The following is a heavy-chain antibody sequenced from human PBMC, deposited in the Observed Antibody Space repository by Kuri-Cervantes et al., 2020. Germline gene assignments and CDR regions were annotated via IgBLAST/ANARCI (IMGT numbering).Heavy chain of an antibody. CDR2: INHSGST. D-gene: IGHD4/OR15-4a*01. CDR3: ARGTRLLRRGRYSYYMDV. V-gene: IGHV4-38-2*01. J-gene: IGHJ6*03. CDR1: GYSISSGYY. Sequence: SETLSLTCAVSGYSISSGYYWGWIRQPPGKGLEWIGEINHSGSTNYNPSLKSRVTMSVDTSKNQFSLKLSSVTAADTAVYYCARGTRLLRRGRYSYYMDVWGKGTTVTVSS.